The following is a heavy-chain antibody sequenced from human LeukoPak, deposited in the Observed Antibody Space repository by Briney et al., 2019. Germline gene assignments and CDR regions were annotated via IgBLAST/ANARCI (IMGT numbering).Heavy chain of an antibody. Sequence: SETLSLTCTVSGGSISSYYWSWIRQPAGKGLEWIRRIYTSGSTNYNPSLKSRVTMSVDTSKNQFSLKLSSVTAADTAVYYCARDRPAYYYGSGSPHYYYYYMDVWGKGTTVTISS. D-gene: IGHD3-10*01. CDR1: GGSISSYY. V-gene: IGHV4-4*07. CDR2: IYTSGST. J-gene: IGHJ6*03. CDR3: ARDRPAYYYGSGSPHYYYYYMDV.